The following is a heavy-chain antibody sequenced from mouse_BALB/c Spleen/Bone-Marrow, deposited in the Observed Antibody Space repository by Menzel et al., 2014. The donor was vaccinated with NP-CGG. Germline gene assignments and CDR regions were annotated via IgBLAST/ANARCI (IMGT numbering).Heavy chain of an antibody. CDR2: FYPGSGSI. CDR1: GYTFXEYI. V-gene: IGHV1-62-2*01. Sequence: VKLMESGAGLVKPGASVKLSCKASGYTFXEYIIHWVKQRSRQGLEWIGWFYPGSGSIKYNEKFKDKATLTADKSSSTVYMELSRLTSEDSAVYFCARHEGGGYFDYWGQGTTLTVSS. J-gene: IGHJ2*01. CDR3: ARHEGGGYFDY. D-gene: IGHD1-1*02.